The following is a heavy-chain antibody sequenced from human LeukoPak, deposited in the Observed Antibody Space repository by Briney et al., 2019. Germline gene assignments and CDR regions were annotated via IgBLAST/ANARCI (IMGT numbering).Heavy chain of an antibody. J-gene: IGHJ4*02. CDR1: GGSISSYY. V-gene: IGHV4-4*07. CDR3: ARDPDYCNRFDY. Sequence: SETLSLTCTVSGGSISSYYWSWLRQPAGKGLEWIGRIYTSGSTNYNPSLKSRVTMSVDTSKNQFSLKLSSVTAADTAVYYCARDPDYCNRFDYWGQGTLVTVSS. CDR2: IYTSGST. D-gene: IGHD4-11*01.